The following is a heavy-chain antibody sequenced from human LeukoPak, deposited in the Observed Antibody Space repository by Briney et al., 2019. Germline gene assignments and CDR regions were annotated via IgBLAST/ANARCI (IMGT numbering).Heavy chain of an antibody. Sequence: ASVKVSCKASGFASTGNYIHRVRQTPGHGLEWMGWINPNSGGTDCARKFQGRITLTRDTSIRTVYMELSSLTSDDTAVYYCARGLLPSSPLTTDWFDPWGQGTLVTVSS. V-gene: IGHV1-2*02. CDR1: GFASTGNY. CDR3: ARGLLPSSPLTTDWFDP. J-gene: IGHJ5*02. CDR2: INPNSGGT. D-gene: IGHD4-11*01.